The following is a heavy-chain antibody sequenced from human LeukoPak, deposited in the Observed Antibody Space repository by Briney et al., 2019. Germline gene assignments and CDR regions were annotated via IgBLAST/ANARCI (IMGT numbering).Heavy chain of an antibody. Sequence: GGSLRLSCVDSGFTFSSYALSWVRQAPGKGLEWVSVIYSGGSTYYADSVKGRFTISRDNSKNTLYLQMNSLRAEDTAVYYCARGRSWGQGTLVTVSS. CDR1: GFTFSSYA. CDR2: IYSGGST. CDR3: ARGRS. D-gene: IGHD5-24*01. V-gene: IGHV3-66*01. J-gene: IGHJ5*02.